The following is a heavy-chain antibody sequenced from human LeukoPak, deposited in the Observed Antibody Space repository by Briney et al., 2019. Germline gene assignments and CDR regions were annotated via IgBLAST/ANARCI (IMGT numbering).Heavy chain of an antibody. CDR3: TRYYDFWSGYFDY. CDR1: GFTFSNAW. J-gene: IGHJ4*02. D-gene: IGHD3-3*01. V-gene: IGHV3-15*01. Sequence: GGSLRLSCAASGFTFSNAWMSWVRQAPGKGLEWVGRIKSKTDGGTTDYAAHVKGRFTISRDDSKNTLYLQMNSLKTEDTAVYYCTRYYDFWSGYFDYWGQGTLVTVSS. CDR2: IKSKTDGGTT.